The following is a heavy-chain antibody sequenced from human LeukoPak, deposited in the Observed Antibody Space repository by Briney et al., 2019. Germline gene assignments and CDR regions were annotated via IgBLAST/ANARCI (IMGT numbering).Heavy chain of an antibody. J-gene: IGHJ4*02. CDR3: AKRLGILTGYRRGGFDY. Sequence: SGPTLVNPTQTLTLTCTFSGFSLSSSGVGVGWIRPPPGKALEWLALIYWDDDKRYSPSLKSRLTITKDTSKNQVVLTMTNMDPVDTGTYYCAKRLGILTGYRRGGFDYWGQGTLVTVLS. CDR2: IYWDDDK. D-gene: IGHD3-9*01. V-gene: IGHV2-5*02. CDR1: GFSLSSSGVG.